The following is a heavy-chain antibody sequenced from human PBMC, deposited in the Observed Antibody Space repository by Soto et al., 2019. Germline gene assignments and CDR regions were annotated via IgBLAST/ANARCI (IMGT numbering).Heavy chain of an antibody. CDR2: ISSCGSII. J-gene: IGHJ4*03. CDR3: GRGRSQRYLYLVEV. CDR1: GFTFSNYE. D-gene: IGHD6-25*01. V-gene: IGHV3-48*03. Sequence: GGSLRLSCVASGFTFSNYEMNWVRQAPGRGLECVSYISSCGSIIYYADSVKGRFTISRDNAKNSLYLQMNSLRAEDTDVYSWGRGRSQRYLYLVEVWGQGTQVIVTA.